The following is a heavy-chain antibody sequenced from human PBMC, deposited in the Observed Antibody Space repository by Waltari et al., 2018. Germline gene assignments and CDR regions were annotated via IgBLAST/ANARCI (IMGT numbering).Heavy chain of an antibody. D-gene: IGHD3-16*01. V-gene: IGHV2-5*02. CDR1: GFSLTTSGLG. Sequence: QITLKESGPALVKPTQTITLTCTFSGFSLTTSGLGVGWIRQPPGKALEWLALIFWDDDKRYSPSLKSRLTITKDTSKNQVVLTMTSMDPVDTATYYCTHRQASGLGDYWGQGTLVTVSS. J-gene: IGHJ4*02. CDR2: IFWDDDK. CDR3: THRQASGLGDY.